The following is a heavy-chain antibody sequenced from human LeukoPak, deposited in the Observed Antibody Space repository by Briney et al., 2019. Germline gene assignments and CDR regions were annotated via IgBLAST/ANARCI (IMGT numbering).Heavy chain of an antibody. CDR2: IWYDGSNK. CDR3: ARGGVTANWFDP. Sequence: PGGSLRLSCAASGFTFSSYAMSWVRQAPGKGLEWVAVIWYDGSNKYYADSVKGRFTISRDNSKNTLYLQMNSLRAEDTAVYYCARGGVTANWFDPWGQGTLVTVSS. V-gene: IGHV3-33*08. CDR1: GFTFSSYA. D-gene: IGHD2-21*02. J-gene: IGHJ5*02.